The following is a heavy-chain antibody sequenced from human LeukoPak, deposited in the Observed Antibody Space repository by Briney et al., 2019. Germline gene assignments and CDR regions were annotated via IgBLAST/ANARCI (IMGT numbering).Heavy chain of an antibody. CDR1: GFTFSSYA. J-gene: IGHJ4*02. CDR2: ISGSGGST. Sequence: GGSLRLSCAASGFTFSSYAMSWARQAPGKGLEWVSTISGSGGSTYYADSVKGRFTISRDNSKNTLYLLMNSLRAEDTAVYYCARPDPPLILEWPAPYFDYWGQGTLVTVSS. D-gene: IGHD3-3*01. CDR3: ARPDPPLILEWPAPYFDY. V-gene: IGHV3-23*01.